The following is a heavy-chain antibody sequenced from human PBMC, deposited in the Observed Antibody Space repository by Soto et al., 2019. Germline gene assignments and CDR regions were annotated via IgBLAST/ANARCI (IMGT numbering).Heavy chain of an antibody. Sequence: GGSLRLSCAASGFTFSSYWMSWVRQAPGKGLEWVANIKQDGSEKYYVDSVKGRFTISRDNAKNSLYLQMNSLRAEDMAVYYCARDLGSVGYCTNGVCNWFDPWGQGTLVTVSS. V-gene: IGHV3-7*03. J-gene: IGHJ5*02. D-gene: IGHD2-8*01. CDR2: IKQDGSEK. CDR1: GFTFSSYW. CDR3: ARDLGSVGYCTNGVCNWFDP.